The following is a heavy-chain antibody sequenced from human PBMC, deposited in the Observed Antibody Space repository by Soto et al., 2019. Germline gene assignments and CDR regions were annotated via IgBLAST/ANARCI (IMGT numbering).Heavy chain of an antibody. D-gene: IGHD6-13*01. CDR1: GFTFSSYG. V-gene: IGHV3-33*01. J-gene: IGHJ5*02. CDR3: ARVSGEAAPEGWFDP. CDR2: IWYDGSKK. Sequence: QVQLVESGGGVVQPGRSLRLSCAASGFTFSSYGMHWVRQAPGKGLAWVAVIWYDGSKKYYADSVKGRFTISRDNSKNTLYLQMNGLRAEDTAVYYCARVSGEAAPEGWFDPWGQGTLVTVSS.